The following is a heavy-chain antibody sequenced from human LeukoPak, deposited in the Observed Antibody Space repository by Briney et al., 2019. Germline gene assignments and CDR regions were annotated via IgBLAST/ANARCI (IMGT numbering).Heavy chain of an antibody. Sequence: SETLSLTCTVSGGSINTPNYYWGWIRQTPGKGLEWIGNIFYSGGTYYSPSLTSRVTISLDTSKNQLSLKLSSVTAADTAVYYCARGGQYSGYGTTFEYWGQGTLVTVSS. CDR3: ARGGQYSGYGTTFEY. CDR2: IFYSGGT. J-gene: IGHJ4*02. V-gene: IGHV4-39*07. D-gene: IGHD5-12*01. CDR1: GGSINTPNYY.